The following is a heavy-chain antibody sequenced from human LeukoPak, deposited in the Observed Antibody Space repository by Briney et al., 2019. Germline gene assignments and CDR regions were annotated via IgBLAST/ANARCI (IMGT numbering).Heavy chain of an antibody. CDR3: ARLAVAGNFDY. CDR2: IYYSGST. V-gene: IGHV4-39*01. Sequence: SETLSLTCTVSGGSISSSSYYWGWIRQPPGKGLEWIGSIYYSGSTYYNPSLKSRVTISVDTSKNQFSLKLSSVTAADTAVYYYARLAVAGNFDYWGQGTLVTVSS. CDR1: GGSISSSSYY. J-gene: IGHJ4*02. D-gene: IGHD6-19*01.